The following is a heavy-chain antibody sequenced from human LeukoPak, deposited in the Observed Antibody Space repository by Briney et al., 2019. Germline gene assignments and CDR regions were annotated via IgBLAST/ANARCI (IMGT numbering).Heavy chain of an antibody. CDR3: AKEFNRGLPDY. D-gene: IGHD2-21*01. CDR2: ISYDGSNE. J-gene: IGHJ4*02. CDR1: GFTFSSYG. V-gene: IGHV3-30*18. Sequence: GGSLRLSCAASGFTFSSYGMHWVRQAPGKGLEWVAVISYDGSNEYYADSVKGRFTISRDNSKNTLYLQMSSLRAEDTAVYYCAKEFNRGLPDYWGQGTLVTVPS.